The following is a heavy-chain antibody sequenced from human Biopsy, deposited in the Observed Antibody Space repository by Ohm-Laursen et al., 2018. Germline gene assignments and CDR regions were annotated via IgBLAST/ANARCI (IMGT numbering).Heavy chain of an antibody. CDR3: ARGGPHVRAGGAAFDY. D-gene: IGHD3-16*01. J-gene: IGHJ4*01. Sequence: SLRLSCAASGFSFSTYGIYWVRQAPGKGLEWVAAIWYDGTNKYYAESVKGRLTISRDNSKNTLYLQMNSLRAEDRAVYVCARGGPHVRAGGAAFDYWGGGRLVTVAA. CDR2: IWYDGTNK. CDR1: GFSFSTYG. V-gene: IGHV3-33*07.